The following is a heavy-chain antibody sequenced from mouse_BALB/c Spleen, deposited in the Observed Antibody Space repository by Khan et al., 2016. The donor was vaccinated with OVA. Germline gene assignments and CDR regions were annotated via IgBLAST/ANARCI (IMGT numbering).Heavy chain of an antibody. V-gene: IGHV2-9*02. CDR3: ARLEDR. J-gene: IGHJ2*01. CDR2: IWAGGST. CDR1: GFSLNSYG. Sequence: QVQLQQSGPGLVAPSQSLSITCTVSGFSLNSYGVHWVRQPPGKGLEWLGVIWAGGSTNYNSAPMSRLSISKDNSKSQVFLKMNRLQTDDTAMYYCARLEDRWGQGTTLTVSS.